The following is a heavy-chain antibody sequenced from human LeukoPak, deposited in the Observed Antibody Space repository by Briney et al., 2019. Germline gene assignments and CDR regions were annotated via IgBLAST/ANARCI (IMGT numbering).Heavy chain of an antibody. CDR3: ARVGYYDSSGYYYPYYFDY. Sequence: ASVKVSCKASGYTFTSYGISWVRQAPRQGLEWMGWISAYNGNTNYAQKLQGRVTMTTDTSTSTAYMELRSLRSDDTAVYYCARVGYYDSSGYYYPYYFDYWGQGTLVTVSS. V-gene: IGHV1-18*01. CDR2: ISAYNGNT. D-gene: IGHD3-22*01. CDR1: GYTFTSYG. J-gene: IGHJ4*02.